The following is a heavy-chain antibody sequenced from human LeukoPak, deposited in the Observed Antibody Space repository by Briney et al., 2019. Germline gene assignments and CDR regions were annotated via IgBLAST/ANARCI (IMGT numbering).Heavy chain of an antibody. D-gene: IGHD1-14*01. CDR3: AREFSPEDAFDL. J-gene: IGHJ3*01. CDR1: GFTLTNNW. Sequence: PGGSLRLSCTASGFTLTNNWMPWVRQVPGKGPEWVSRVNTYGTNTNYADSVRGRFTISRDNAKNTLYLQMDSLRAEDSAIYYCAREFSPEDAFDLWGQGTRVTVSS. V-gene: IGHV3-74*01. CDR2: VNTYGTNT.